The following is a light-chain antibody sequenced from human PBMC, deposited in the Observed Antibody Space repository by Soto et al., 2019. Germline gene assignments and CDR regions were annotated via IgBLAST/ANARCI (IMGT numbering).Light chain of an antibody. CDR2: SNH. CDR3: ATWDDSLNGAV. J-gene: IGLJ2*01. V-gene: IGLV1-44*01. CDR1: SSNIASNT. Sequence: QSVLTQPPSASGTPGQGVTISCSGSSSNIASNTVNWYQQLAGTALKLLIYSNHQRPSGVPDRFSGSKSGTSASLAISGLQSEDESDYYCATWDDSLNGAVFGGGTKLTVL.